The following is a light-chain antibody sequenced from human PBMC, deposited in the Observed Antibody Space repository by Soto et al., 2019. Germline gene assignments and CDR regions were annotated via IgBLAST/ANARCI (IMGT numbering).Light chain of an antibody. Sequence: TQSPCTLSSSPGERATLSCRASQAVSSNYLAWYQQKPGQAPRLLIYDASNRATGIPARFSGSGSGTEFTLTISSLQSEDFAVYYCQQYNTWPPITFGQGTRLEIK. CDR1: QAVSSN. CDR3: QQYNTWPPIT. CDR2: DAS. V-gene: IGKV3D-15*01. J-gene: IGKJ5*01.